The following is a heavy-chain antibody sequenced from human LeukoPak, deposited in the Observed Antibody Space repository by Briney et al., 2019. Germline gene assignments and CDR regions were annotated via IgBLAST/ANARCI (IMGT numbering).Heavy chain of an antibody. D-gene: IGHD5-18*01. V-gene: IGHV3-49*01. J-gene: IGHJ6*02. CDR2: IRGKAYGGTT. Sequence: PGGSLRLSCTTSGFTFGDYAMNWFRQAPGKGLEWVGFIRGKAYGGTTEYAASVKGRFTISRDGSKRIAYLQMNSLKTEDTAVYYCTRGRGIQLWSIGLDVWGQGTTVTVSS. CDR3: TRGRGIQLWSIGLDV. CDR1: GFTFGDYA.